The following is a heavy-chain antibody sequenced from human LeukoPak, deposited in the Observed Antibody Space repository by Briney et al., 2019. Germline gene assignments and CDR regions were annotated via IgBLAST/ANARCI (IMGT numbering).Heavy chain of an antibody. CDR1: GFTFSSYW. D-gene: IGHD2-2*01. J-gene: IGHJ3*02. V-gene: IGHV3-7*01. Sequence: PGGSLRLSCAASGFTFSSYWMSWVRQAPGKGLEWVANIKQDGSEKYYVDSVKGRFTISRDNAKNSLYLQMNSLRAEDTAVYYCASQGSTSLGLAFDIWGQGTMVAVSS. CDR2: IKQDGSEK. CDR3: ASQGSTSLGLAFDI.